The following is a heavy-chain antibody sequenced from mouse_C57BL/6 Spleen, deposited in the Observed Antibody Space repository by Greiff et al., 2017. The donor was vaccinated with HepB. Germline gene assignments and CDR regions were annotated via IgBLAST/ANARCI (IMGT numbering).Heavy chain of an antibody. J-gene: IGHJ1*03. Sequence: EVKVVESGGGLVKPGGSLKLSCAASGFTFSDYGMHWVRQAPEKGLEWVAYISSGSSTIYYADTVKGRFTISRDNAKNTLFLQMTSLRSEDTAMYYCARHYYYGSSYEWYFDVWGTGTTVTVSS. V-gene: IGHV5-17*01. CDR2: ISSGSSTI. D-gene: IGHD1-1*01. CDR1: GFTFSDYG. CDR3: ARHYYYGSSYEWYFDV.